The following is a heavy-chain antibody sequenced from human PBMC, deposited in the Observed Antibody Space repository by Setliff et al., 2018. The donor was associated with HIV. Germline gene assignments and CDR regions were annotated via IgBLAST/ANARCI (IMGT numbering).Heavy chain of an antibody. J-gene: IGHJ5*02. CDR3: ARGLRFLEWLSRDNWFDP. CDR2: MNPTSGNT. D-gene: IGHD3-3*01. CDR1: GYTFTSYD. Sequence: ASVKVSCKASGYTFTSYDINWVRQATGQGLEWMGWMNPTSGNTGYAKKFQGRVTITRNTSISTAYMALSSLRSEDTAVYYCARGLRFLEWLSRDNWFDPWGQGTLVTVSS. V-gene: IGHV1-8*03.